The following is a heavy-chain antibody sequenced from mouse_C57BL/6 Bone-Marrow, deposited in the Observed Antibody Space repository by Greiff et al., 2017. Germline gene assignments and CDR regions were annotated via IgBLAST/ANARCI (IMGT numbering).Heavy chain of an antibody. CDR3: ARLGFDGSSGDWYFDV. CDR2: IYPRDGST. V-gene: IGHV1-85*01. CDR1: GYTFTSYD. Sequence: VMLVESGPELVKPGASVKLSCKASGYTFTSYDINWVKQRPGQGLEWIGWIYPRDGSTKYNEKFKGKATLTVDTSSSTAYMELHSLTSEDSAVYCCARLGFDGSSGDWYFDVWGTGTTVTVSS. J-gene: IGHJ1*03. D-gene: IGHD1-1*01.